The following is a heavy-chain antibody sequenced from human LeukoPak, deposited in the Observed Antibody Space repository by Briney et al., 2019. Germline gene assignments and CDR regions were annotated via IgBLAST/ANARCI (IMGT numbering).Heavy chain of an antibody. J-gene: IGHJ6*03. D-gene: IGHD6-13*01. CDR2: ISASGTYM. CDR3: AREQQLTSYYYYYMDV. CDR1: GITFSNAW. V-gene: IGHV3-21*01. Sequence: GGSLRLSCAASGITFSNAWISWVRQAPGKGLEWVSSISASGTYMYYTDSVKGRFTISRDNSKNSLYLQMNSLIAEDTAVYYCAREQQLTSYYYYYMDVWGKGTTVTISS.